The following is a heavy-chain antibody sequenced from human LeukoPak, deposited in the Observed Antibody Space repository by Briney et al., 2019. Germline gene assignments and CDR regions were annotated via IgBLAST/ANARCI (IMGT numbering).Heavy chain of an antibody. CDR1: GFTFTTYS. J-gene: IGHJ6*02. Sequence: GGSLRLSCAASGFTFTTYSMTWVRQAPGRGLQWVSAITGSGGSTYYADSVKGRFTISRDNSKSMLFLQLNSLRAEDTALYYCARDLHYYVAMDVWGQGTTVTVSS. V-gene: IGHV3-23*01. D-gene: IGHD3-10*02. CDR3: ARDLHYYVAMDV. CDR2: ITGSGGST.